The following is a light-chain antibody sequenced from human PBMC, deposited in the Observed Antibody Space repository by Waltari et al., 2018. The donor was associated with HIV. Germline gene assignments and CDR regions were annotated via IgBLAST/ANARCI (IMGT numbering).Light chain of an antibody. Sequence: YELTQSPSVAVAPGQTATINGFGDALPKQFAYWYQHKPGQAPVLLISKDKERPSGIPDRVSGSGSGKTGTLTISGVRAEDEADYYCQSTDITGTYAVFGPWTKVTVL. CDR2: KDK. V-gene: IGLV3-25*03. J-gene: IGLJ1*01. CDR3: QSTDITGTYAV. CDR1: ALPKQF.